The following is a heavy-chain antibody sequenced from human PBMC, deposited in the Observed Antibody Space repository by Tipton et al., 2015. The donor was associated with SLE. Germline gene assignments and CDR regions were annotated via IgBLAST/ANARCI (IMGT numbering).Heavy chain of an antibody. J-gene: IGHJ3*02. D-gene: IGHD6-19*01. Sequence: LRLSCTVSGGSISSYYWSWIRQPPGKGLEWIGEINHSGSTNYNPSLKSRVTISVDTSKNQFSLKLSSVTAADTAVYYCARHDMEQWYAFDIWGQGTMVTVSS. CDR1: GGSISSYY. CDR3: ARHDMEQWYAFDI. V-gene: IGHV4-34*01. CDR2: INHSGST.